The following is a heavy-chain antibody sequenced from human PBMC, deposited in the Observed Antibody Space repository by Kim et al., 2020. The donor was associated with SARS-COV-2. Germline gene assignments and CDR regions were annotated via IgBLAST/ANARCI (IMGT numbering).Heavy chain of an antibody. J-gene: IGHJ3*02. CDR1: GFTFDDYA. CDR3: AKVPFIKLFGYGAFDI. Sequence: GGSLRLSCAASGFTFDDYAMHWVRQAPGKGLEWVSGISWNSGSIGYADSVKGRFTISRDNAKNSLYLQMNSLRAEDTALYYCAKVPFIKLFGYGAFDIWGQGTMVTVSS. D-gene: IGHD3-10*02. CDR2: ISWNSGSI. V-gene: IGHV3-9*01.